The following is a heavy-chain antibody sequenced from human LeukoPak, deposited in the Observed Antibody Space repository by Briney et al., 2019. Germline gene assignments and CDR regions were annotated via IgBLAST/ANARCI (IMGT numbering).Heavy chain of an antibody. V-gene: IGHV3-7*01. D-gene: IGHD6-13*01. Sequence: GGSLRLSCAVSGFSVSGYWMTWVRQAPGKGLEWVANIKQDGSEKNYVDSVKGRFTISRDNAENSLFLQMNSLRVEDTAVYYCAREWQGGIAAAGTRIESDYWGQGTLVAVSS. CDR2: IKQDGSEK. CDR3: AREWQGGIAAAGTRIESDY. J-gene: IGHJ4*02. CDR1: GFSVSGYW.